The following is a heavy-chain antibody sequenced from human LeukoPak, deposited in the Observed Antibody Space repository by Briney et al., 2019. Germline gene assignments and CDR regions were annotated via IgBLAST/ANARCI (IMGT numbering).Heavy chain of an antibody. Sequence: ASVKVSCKASGGTFSSYGISWVRQAPGQGLEWMGRIIPIFGTANYAQKFQGRVTFTADKLTSTAYMEVSSLRSEDTAVYYCARTHYYDSSGYQGAGTYYYGMDVWGQGTTVTVSS. J-gene: IGHJ6*02. CDR1: GGTFSSYG. CDR3: ARTHYYDSSGYQGAGTYYYGMDV. CDR2: IIPIFGTA. V-gene: IGHV1-69*06. D-gene: IGHD3-22*01.